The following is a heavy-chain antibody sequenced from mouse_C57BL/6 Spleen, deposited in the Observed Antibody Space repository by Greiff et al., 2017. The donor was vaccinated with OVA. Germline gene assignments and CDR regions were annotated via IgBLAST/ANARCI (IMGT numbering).Heavy chain of an antibody. D-gene: IGHD3-3*01. J-gene: IGHJ4*01. CDR3: ARVARGLVYYAMDY. Sequence: QLQESGPELVKPGASVKISCKASGYSFTDYNMNWVKQSNGKSLEWIGVINPNYGTTSYNQKFKGKATLTVDQSSSPAYMQLNSLTSEDSAVDYCARVARGLVYYAMDYWGQGTSVTVSS. CDR2: INPNYGTT. CDR1: GYSFTDYN. V-gene: IGHV1-39*01.